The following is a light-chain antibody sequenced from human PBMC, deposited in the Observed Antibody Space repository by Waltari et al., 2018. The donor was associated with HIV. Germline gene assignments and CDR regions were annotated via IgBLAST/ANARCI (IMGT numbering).Light chain of an antibody. CDR1: QDVSNY. V-gene: IGKV1-16*02. Sequence: DIQLTQSPSSLPASVVARVTITCRASQDVSNYLAWFQQKPGEPPKSLIYAASSLQSGVPSKFSGSGSGTHFALTISSLQPEDFATYYCQQYRAYPLTFGGGTNVE. CDR3: QQYRAYPLT. CDR2: AAS. J-gene: IGKJ4*01.